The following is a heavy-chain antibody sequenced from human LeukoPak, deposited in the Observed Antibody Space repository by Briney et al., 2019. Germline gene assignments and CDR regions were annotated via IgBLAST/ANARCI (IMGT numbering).Heavy chain of an antibody. CDR3: AREGSGSGGDAFDI. J-gene: IGHJ3*02. Sequence: PSETLSLTCTVSDGSITNNDWSWVRQTPGKGLEFIGYVHYSGTTNYNPSLRSRVTISIDTSRKHFFLKLKSVTAADTAVYYCAREGSGSGGDAFDIWGQGTMVTVSS. V-gene: IGHV4-59*01. D-gene: IGHD6-19*01. CDR2: VHYSGTT. CDR1: DGSITNND.